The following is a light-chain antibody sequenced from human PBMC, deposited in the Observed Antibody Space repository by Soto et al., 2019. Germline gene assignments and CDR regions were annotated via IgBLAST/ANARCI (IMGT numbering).Light chain of an antibody. V-gene: IGKV3-15*01. J-gene: IGKJ5*01. CDR3: QQYYDWPLT. CDR2: AAS. Sequence: EIVLTQSPATLSVSPGERATLFCRASQGISSLLAWYQQKPGQAPRLLIYAASTRAAGIPARFSGSGSGTDFTLTISSLQSEDFAIYYCQQYYDWPLTFGQGTRLDIK. CDR1: QGISSL.